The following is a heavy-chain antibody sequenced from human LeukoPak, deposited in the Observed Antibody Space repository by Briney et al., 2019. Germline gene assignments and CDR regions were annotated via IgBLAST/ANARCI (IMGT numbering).Heavy chain of an antibody. Sequence: PGGSLRLSCAASGFIFSSYAMSWVRQAPGKGLEWVAYFAGSDTTTYYADSVKGRFTISRDNARNSLYLQMNSLRAEDTALYYCTTLGYHLDSWGQGTLVTVSS. J-gene: IGHJ4*02. CDR1: GFIFSSYA. CDR3: TTLGYHLDS. D-gene: IGHD3-22*01. V-gene: IGHV3-48*03. CDR2: FAGSDTTT.